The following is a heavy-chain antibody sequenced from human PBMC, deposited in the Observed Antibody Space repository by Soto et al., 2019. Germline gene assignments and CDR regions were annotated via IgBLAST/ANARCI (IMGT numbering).Heavy chain of an antibody. CDR1: GFMFSAYA. V-gene: IGHV3-30-3*01. D-gene: IGHD6-19*01. CDR3: ARDPSPYTSGWYGIDF. Sequence: PGGSLRLSCTASGFMFSAYAMLWVRQAPGKGLEWVAAMSYDGTTTYYADSLKGRFTISRDNSKNTLFLQMSSLTADDSAVYYCARDPSPYTSGWYGIDFWGLGTLVTVSS. CDR2: MSYDGTTT. J-gene: IGHJ4*01.